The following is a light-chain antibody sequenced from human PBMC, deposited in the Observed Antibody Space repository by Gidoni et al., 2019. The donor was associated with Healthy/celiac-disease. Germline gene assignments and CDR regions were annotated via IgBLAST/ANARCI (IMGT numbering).Light chain of an antibody. CDR1: SRHVGGYHY. J-gene: IGLJ3*02. CDR2: DVT. CDR3: CSYAGSYALV. Sequence: QAALTQPRPVSGSPGPTVTISCTGTSRHVGGYHYVAWYPQHPGKAPKLMIYDVTKRPSGVPDRFSGSKSCNTASLTISGLQAEDEADYYCCSYAGSYALVFGGGTKLTVL. V-gene: IGLV2-11*01.